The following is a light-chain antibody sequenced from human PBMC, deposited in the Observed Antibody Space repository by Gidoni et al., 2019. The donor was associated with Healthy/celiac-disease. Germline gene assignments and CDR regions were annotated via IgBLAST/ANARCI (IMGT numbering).Light chain of an antibody. CDR2: SNN. CDR3: AAWDDSLNVV. Sequence: QSVLTQPPSASVTPGHTVTISCSGSRTNIGSNTVNWYQQLPGTAPKLLIYSNNQRPSGVPDRFSGSKSGTSASLAISGLQSEDEADYYCAAWDDSLNVVFGGGTKLTVL. V-gene: IGLV1-44*01. CDR1: RTNIGSNT. J-gene: IGLJ2*01.